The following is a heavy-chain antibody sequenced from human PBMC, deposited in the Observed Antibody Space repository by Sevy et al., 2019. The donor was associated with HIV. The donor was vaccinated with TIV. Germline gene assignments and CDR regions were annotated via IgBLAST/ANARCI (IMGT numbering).Heavy chain of an antibody. V-gene: IGHV3-30*18. CDR3: AKNRPPGGSLFSRHGMDV. Sequence: GGSLRLSCAASGFTFGTYDMHWVRQAPGKGLEWVAIISYDGSYRYYADSVRGRFSMSSDNSKNTMYLQVSGLLIEDTAVYYCAKNRPPGGSLFSRHGMDVWGRGTTVTVSS. J-gene: IGHJ6*02. CDR1: GFTFGTYD. D-gene: IGHD3-16*01. CDR2: ISYDGSYR.